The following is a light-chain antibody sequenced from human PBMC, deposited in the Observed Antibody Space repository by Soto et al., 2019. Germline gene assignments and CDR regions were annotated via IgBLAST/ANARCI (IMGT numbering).Light chain of an antibody. CDR3: LQTFTTHIT. CDR2: SSS. Sequence: DIQMTQSPSSLSASACDTVTITCRASQNIADYLSWYQQKPGKAPKLLMYSSSILHDGVSSRFSGDGSGTAFTRTITGLQPEDFASYYCLQTFTTHITFGGGTTVEVK. J-gene: IGKJ4*02. CDR1: QNIADY. V-gene: IGKV1-39*01.